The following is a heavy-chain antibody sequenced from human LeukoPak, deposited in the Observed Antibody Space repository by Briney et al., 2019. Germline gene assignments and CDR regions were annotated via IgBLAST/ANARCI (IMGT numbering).Heavy chain of an antibody. CDR2: IYYSGST. D-gene: IGHD5-24*01. CDR3: ARRARWLQSGFDY. V-gene: IGHV4-39*01. J-gene: IGHJ4*02. CDR1: GGSISSSSYY. Sequence: SETLSLACTGSGGSISSSSYYWGWIRQPPGKGLEWIGSIYYSGSTYYNPSLKSRVTISVDTSKNQFSLKLSSVTAADTAVYYCARRARWLQSGFDYWGQGTLVTVSS.